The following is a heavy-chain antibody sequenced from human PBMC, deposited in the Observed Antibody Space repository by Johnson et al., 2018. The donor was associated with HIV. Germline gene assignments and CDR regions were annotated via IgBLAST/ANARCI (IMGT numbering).Heavy chain of an antibody. CDR1: GFTFSSYP. J-gene: IGHJ3*02. Sequence: QVQLVESGGGVVQPGRSLRLSCAASGFTFSSYPMHWVRQAPGKGLEWVAIISYDGNNKYYTDSVKGRFTISRDNSKNTLYLQMNSLRPDDTAVYYCARGGYSSSYLDAFDIWGQGTMVTVSS. V-gene: IGHV3-30-3*01. CDR2: ISYDGNNK. D-gene: IGHD6-6*01. CDR3: ARGGYSSSYLDAFDI.